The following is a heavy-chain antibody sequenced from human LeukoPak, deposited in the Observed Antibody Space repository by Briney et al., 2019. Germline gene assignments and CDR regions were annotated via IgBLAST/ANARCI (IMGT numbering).Heavy chain of an antibody. CDR3: ARSQRGYSIVPSPYGSFDY. D-gene: IGHD4-11*01. V-gene: IGHV4-59*01. CDR1: GGSISSYY. J-gene: IGHJ4*02. CDR2: IYYSGST. Sequence: SETLPLTCTVSGGSISSYYWSWIRQPPGKGLEWIGYIYYSGSTNYNPSLKSRVTISVDTSKNQFSLKLSSVTAADTAVYYCARSQRGYSIVPSPYGSFDYWGQGTLVTVSS.